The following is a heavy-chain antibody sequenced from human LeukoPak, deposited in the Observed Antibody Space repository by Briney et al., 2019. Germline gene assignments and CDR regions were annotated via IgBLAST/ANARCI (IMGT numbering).Heavy chain of an antibody. V-gene: IGHV4-59*13. CDR3: ARIMGHFDF. Sequence: SETLSLTCTVSGGSIRSYYWTWIRQPPGKGLEWIGYIYYSGSTDYNPSLKSRVTISVDTSKNQFSLKLTSVTAADTAVYYCARIMGHFDFWGQGTLVTVSS. J-gene: IGHJ4*02. CDR2: IYYSGST. CDR1: GGSIRSYY. D-gene: IGHD1-26*01.